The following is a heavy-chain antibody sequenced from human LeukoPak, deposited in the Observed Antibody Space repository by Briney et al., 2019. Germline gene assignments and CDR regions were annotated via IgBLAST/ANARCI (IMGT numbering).Heavy chain of an antibody. V-gene: IGHV4-39*01. CDR2: IYYSGST. CDR1: GGSISSSSYY. Sequence: SKTLSLTCTVSGGSISSSSYYWGWIRQPPGKGLEWIGSIYYSGSTYYNPSLKSRVTISVDTSKNQFSLKLSSVTAADTAVYYCARGLRYSGSYYFAFDIWGQGTMVTVSS. D-gene: IGHD1-26*01. CDR3: ARGLRYSGSYYFAFDI. J-gene: IGHJ3*02.